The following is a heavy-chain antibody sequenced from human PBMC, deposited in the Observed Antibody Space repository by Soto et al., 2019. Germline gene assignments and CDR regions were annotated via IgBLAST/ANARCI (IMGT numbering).Heavy chain of an antibody. D-gene: IGHD2-21*02. J-gene: IGHJ4*02. Sequence: ASVKVSCKASGYTFTSYGISWVLQAPGQGLEWMGWISAYNGNTNYAQKLQGRVTMTTDTSTSTAYMELRSLRSDDTAVYYCARGLGGDETEPLWSDYWGQGTLVTVSS. CDR1: GYTFTSYG. V-gene: IGHV1-18*01. CDR2: ISAYNGNT. CDR3: ARGLGGDETEPLWSDY.